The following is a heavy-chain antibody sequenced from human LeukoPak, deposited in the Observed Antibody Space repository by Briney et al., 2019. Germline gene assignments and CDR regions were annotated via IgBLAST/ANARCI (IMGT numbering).Heavy chain of an antibody. J-gene: IGHJ4*02. V-gene: IGHV1-18*04. Sequence: ASVKDSCMASGYTFTSYGISWVRQAPGQGLEWMGWISAYNGNTNYAQKLQGRVTMTTDTSTSTAYMELRSLRSDDTAVYYCARDDRGGKYSSGWYGYWGQGTLVTVSS. CDR1: GYTFTSYG. CDR2: ISAYNGNT. D-gene: IGHD6-19*01. CDR3: ARDDRGGKYSSGWYGY.